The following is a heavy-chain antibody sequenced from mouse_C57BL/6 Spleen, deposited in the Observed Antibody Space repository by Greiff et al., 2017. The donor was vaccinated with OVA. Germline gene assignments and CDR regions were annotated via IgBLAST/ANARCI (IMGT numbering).Heavy chain of an antibody. CDR2: ISYDGSN. CDR1: GYSITSGYY. D-gene: IGHD3-2*02. Sequence: EVQLQESGPGLVKPSQSLSLTCSVTGYSITSGYYWNWIRQFPGNKLEWMGYISYDGSNNYNPSLKNRISITRDTSKNQFFLKLKSVTTEDTATYYCARGGKGSWFAYWGQGTLVTVSA. J-gene: IGHJ3*01. CDR3: ARGGKGSWFAY. V-gene: IGHV3-6*01.